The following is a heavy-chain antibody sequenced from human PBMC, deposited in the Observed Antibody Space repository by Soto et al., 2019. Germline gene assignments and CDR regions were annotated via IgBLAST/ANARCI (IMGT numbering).Heavy chain of an antibody. V-gene: IGHV4-59*08. CDR1: GGSRNNNY. Sequence: PETLSLTCTVSGGSRNNNYWSWIRQPLEKGLEWIAWIDSRGDSYSNPSLRSRVTMSIDTSKYWFSLKVTSVTAADTAVYYCARHSEYDHDRADWFDPWGHGTLVAVSS. J-gene: IGHJ5*02. CDR3: ARHSEYDHDRADWFDP. CDR2: IDSRGDS. D-gene: IGHD3-22*01.